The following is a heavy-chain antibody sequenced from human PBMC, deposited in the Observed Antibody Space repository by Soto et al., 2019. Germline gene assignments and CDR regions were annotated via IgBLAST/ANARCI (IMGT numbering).Heavy chain of an antibody. CDR2: ISWNSGSI. J-gene: IGHJ3*02. Sequence: PGGSLRLSCAASGFTFSSYAMSWVRQAPGKGLEWVSAISWNSGSIGYADSVKGRFTISRDNAKNSLYLQMNSLRAEDTALYYCAKDIGGDFWSGYAFDIWGQGTMVTVSS. V-gene: IGHV3-9*01. D-gene: IGHD3-3*01. CDR1: GFTFSSYA. CDR3: AKDIGGDFWSGYAFDI.